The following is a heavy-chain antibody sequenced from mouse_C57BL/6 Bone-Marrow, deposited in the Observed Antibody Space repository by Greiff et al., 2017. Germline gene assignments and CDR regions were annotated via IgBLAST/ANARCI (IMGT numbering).Heavy chain of an antibody. CDR1: GYTFTDYE. CDR2: IDPETGGT. V-gene: IGHV1-15*01. CDR3: TRGVFYAMDY. J-gene: IGHJ4*01. Sequence: QVTLKESGAELVRPGASVTLSCKASGYTFTDYEMHWVKQTPVHGLEWIGAIDPETGGTAYNQKFKGKAILTADKSSSTAYMELRSLTSEDSAVYYCTRGVFYAMDYWGQGTSVTVSS.